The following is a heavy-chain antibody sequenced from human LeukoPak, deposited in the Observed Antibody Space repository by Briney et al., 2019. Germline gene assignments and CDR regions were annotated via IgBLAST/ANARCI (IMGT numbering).Heavy chain of an antibody. CDR3: ARRRGMATIFDY. D-gene: IGHD5-24*01. CDR1: GFSLSTSGVA. V-gene: IGHV2-5*01. J-gene: IGHJ4*02. CDR2: IFWNDDT. Sequence: SGPTLVNPTQTLTLTCTVSGFSLSTSGVAVGWIRQPPGKAPEWLGLIFWNDDTRYSPSLKTRLTNTKDTSKNQVVLTMTNMDPVDTATYYCARRRGMATIFDYWGQGTLVTVSS.